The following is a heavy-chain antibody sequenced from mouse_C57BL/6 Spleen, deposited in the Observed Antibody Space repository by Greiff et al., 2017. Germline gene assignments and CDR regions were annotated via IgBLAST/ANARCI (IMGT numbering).Heavy chain of an antibody. CDR3: ARRLDYDDAMDY. D-gene: IGHD2-4*01. CDR2: IYPRSGNT. V-gene: IGHV1-81*01. Sequence: QVQLQQSGAELARPGASVKLSCKASGYTFTSYGISWVKQRPGQGLEWIGEIYPRSGNTYYNEKFKGKATLTADKSSSTAYMELRSLTSEDSAVDFCARRLDYDDAMDYWGQGTSVTVSS. J-gene: IGHJ4*01. CDR1: GYTFTSYG.